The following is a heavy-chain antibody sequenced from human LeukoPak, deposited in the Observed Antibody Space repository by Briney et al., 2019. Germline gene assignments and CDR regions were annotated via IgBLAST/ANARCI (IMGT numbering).Heavy chain of an antibody. D-gene: IGHD2-2*01. Sequence: SETLSLTCTVSGGSISSSSYYWGWIRQPPGKGLEWIGEINHSGSTNYNPSLKSRVTISVDTSKNQFSLKLSSVTAADTAVYYCASIACSTSCYAPRSYYYYYYMDVWGKGTTVTVSS. J-gene: IGHJ6*03. CDR1: GGSISSSSYY. CDR3: ASIACSTSCYAPRSYYYYYYMDV. V-gene: IGHV4-39*07. CDR2: INHSGST.